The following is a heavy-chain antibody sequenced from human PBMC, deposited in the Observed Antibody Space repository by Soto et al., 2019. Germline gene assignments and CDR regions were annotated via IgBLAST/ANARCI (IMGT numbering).Heavy chain of an antibody. D-gene: IGHD2-2*01. Sequence: QVQLQQWGAGLLKPSETLSLTCAVYGGSFSGYYWSWIRQPPGKGLEWIGEINHSGRTNYNPSLKSRVTISVDTSKNQFSLKLNSVTAADTAVYYCARGTYCSSISCQFRPYSNYALFDYWGQETLVTVSS. CDR2: INHSGRT. CDR3: ARGTYCSSISCQFRPYSNYALFDY. J-gene: IGHJ4*02. V-gene: IGHV4-34*02. CDR1: GGSFSGYY.